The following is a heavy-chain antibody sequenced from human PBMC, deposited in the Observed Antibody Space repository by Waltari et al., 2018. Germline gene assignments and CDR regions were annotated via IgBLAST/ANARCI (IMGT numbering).Heavy chain of an antibody. CDR1: GASISSHY. J-gene: IGHJ6*03. CDR3: ARYSSGWYRIGYYYYYMDV. Sequence: QVQLQESGPGLVKPSETLSLTCTVSGASISSHYWSWIRQPPGEGLEWMGYHYYSGSTNYNPSLKSRVTISVDTSKNQFSLKLSSVTAADTAVYYCARYSSGWYRIGYYYYYMDVWGKGTTVTVSS. CDR2: HYYSGST. D-gene: IGHD6-19*01. V-gene: IGHV4-59*11.